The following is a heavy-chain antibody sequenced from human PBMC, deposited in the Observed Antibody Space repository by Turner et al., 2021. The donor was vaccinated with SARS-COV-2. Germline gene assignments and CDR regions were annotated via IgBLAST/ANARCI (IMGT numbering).Heavy chain of an antibody. Sequence: QVQLQESGPGLVKPSETLSLTCTVCGGSISTYYWSWIRQPPGKGLEWIGYIYYSGSTNNNPSIKSRVTISVDASKNQFSLKLSSVTAADTAVYYCARHPGHYFDSSAYQTPYGMDVWGQGTTVTVSS. V-gene: IGHV4-59*08. J-gene: IGHJ6*02. D-gene: IGHD3-22*01. CDR1: GGSISTYY. CDR3: ARHPGHYFDSSAYQTPYGMDV. CDR2: IYYSGST.